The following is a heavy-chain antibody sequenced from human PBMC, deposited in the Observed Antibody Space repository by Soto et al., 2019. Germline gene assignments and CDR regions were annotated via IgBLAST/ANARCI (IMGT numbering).Heavy chain of an antibody. V-gene: IGHV3-30-3*01. Sequence: GGSLRLSCAASGFTFSSYAMHWVRQAPGKGLEWVAVISYDGSNKYYADSVKGRFTISRDNSKNTLYLQMNSLRAEDTAVYYCAREGEEYYGSGSYYNVNYGMDVWGQGTTVTVSS. J-gene: IGHJ6*02. D-gene: IGHD3-10*01. CDR1: GFTFSSYA. CDR2: ISYDGSNK. CDR3: AREGEEYYGSGSYYNVNYGMDV.